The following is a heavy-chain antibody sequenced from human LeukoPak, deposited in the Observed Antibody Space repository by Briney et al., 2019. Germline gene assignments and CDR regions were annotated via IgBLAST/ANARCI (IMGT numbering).Heavy chain of an antibody. CDR3: ARDGRRYYGSGSYFLDWIDP. CDR2: ISSSGSTI. V-gene: IGHV3-48*03. J-gene: IGHJ5*02. CDR1: GFTFSSYE. Sequence: GGSLRLSCAASGFTFSSYEMNWVRQAPGKGLEWVSYISSSGSTIYYADSVKGRFTISRDNAKSSLYLEMSTLRAEDTALYYCARDGRRYYGSGSYFLDWIDPWGQGTLVTVSS. D-gene: IGHD3-10*01.